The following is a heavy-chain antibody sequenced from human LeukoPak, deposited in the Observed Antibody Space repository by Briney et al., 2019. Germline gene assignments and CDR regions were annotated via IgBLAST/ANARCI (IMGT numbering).Heavy chain of an antibody. V-gene: IGHV4-34*01. D-gene: IGHD6-13*01. Sequence: PSETLSLTCTVSGDSIRSYYWSWIRQPPGKGLEWIGEINHSGSTNYNPSLKSRVTISVDTSKNQFSLKLSSVTAADTAVYYCARLVPDAFDIWGQGTMVTVSS. CDR1: GDSIRSYY. CDR2: INHSGST. CDR3: ARLVPDAFDI. J-gene: IGHJ3*02.